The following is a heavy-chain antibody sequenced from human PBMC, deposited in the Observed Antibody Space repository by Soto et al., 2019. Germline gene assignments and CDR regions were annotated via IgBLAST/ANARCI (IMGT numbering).Heavy chain of an antibody. CDR1: GFTFSDYY. V-gene: IGHV3-11*01. CDR3: AKMSSDSYYDPVFS. Sequence: QVQLVESGGGLVKTGGSLRIVCEASGFTFSDYYMSWVRQAPGKGLEWVSYISSSGNIIYYADSVKGRFTISRDNAKNSVYLQMNSLRAEDTGLYFGAKMSSDSYYDPVFSWGQGTLVTVSS. J-gene: IGHJ4*02. CDR2: ISSSGNII. D-gene: IGHD3-22*01.